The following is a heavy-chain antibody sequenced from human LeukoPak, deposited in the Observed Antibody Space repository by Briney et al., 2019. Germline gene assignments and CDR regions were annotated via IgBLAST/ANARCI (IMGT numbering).Heavy chain of an antibody. J-gene: IGHJ6*03. V-gene: IGHV4-39*01. CDR2: IYYSETT. CDR1: GGSIGTTNYY. Sequence: SETLSLTCTVSGGSIGTTNYYWGWLRQPPGKGLEWIGSIYYSETTYDNPSLESRVTISIETSKNQFSLSLSSVTAAVTAVYYCARQRADYFYYYVDVWGKGTTVTVS. CDR3: ARQRADYFYYYVDV. D-gene: IGHD3-9*01.